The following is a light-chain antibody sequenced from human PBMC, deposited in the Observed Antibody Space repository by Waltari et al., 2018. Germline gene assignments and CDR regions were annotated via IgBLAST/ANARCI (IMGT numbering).Light chain of an antibody. V-gene: IGKV1-5*03. Sequence: DIQMTQSPSTLSASVGDRVTITCRASQRISNWLAWYQQKPGKAPKLLLYKASTLESGVPSRFSSSGAGTEFTLTISSLQPDDFATYYCQQYNSYSLLTFGGGTKVEIK. J-gene: IGKJ4*01. CDR2: KAS. CDR3: QQYNSYSLLT. CDR1: QRISNW.